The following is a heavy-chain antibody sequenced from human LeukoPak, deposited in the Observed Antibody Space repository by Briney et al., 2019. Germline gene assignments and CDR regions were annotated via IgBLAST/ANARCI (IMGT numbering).Heavy chain of an antibody. D-gene: IGHD3-10*01. J-gene: IGHJ4*02. CDR1: GFTFRSYA. CDR2: VSDSGDAT. Sequence: PGGSLRLSCAASGFTFRSYAMSWVRQPPGKGLEWVSAVSDSGDATRYADSVKGRFTISRDNSKNTLYLQMNSLRAEDTAVYYCTKGLWAGVSAARDWGQGTLVTVSS. CDR3: TKGLWAGVSAARD. V-gene: IGHV3-23*01.